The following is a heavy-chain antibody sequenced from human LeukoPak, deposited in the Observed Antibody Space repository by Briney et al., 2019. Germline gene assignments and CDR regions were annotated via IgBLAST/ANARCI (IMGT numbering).Heavy chain of an antibody. CDR1: GFTFSSYA. D-gene: IGHD3-9*01. CDR3: AKVYYDILTGYYSY. J-gene: IGHJ4*02. V-gene: IGHV3-23*01. Sequence: GGSLRLSCAASGFTFSSYAMSWVRQAPGKGLEWVSAISGSGGSTYYADSVKGRFTISRDNSKNTLCLQMNSLRAEDTAVYYCAKVYYDILTGYYSYWGQGTLVTVSS. CDR2: ISGSGGST.